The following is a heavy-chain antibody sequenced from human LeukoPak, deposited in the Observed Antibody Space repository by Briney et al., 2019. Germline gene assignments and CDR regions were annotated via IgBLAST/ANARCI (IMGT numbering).Heavy chain of an antibody. CDR2: IYDNGST. D-gene: IGHD1-26*01. CDR3: AKSGGYGLIDY. J-gene: IGHJ4*02. V-gene: IGHV4-39*01. CDR1: GASISGSGYY. Sequence: PSETLSLTCTVSGASISGSGYYWGWIRQPPGKGLEWIGNIYDNGSTYYNASLQSRVTISIDTSKNQFSLRLSSVTAADTAMYYCAKSGGYGLIDYWGQGTLVTVSS.